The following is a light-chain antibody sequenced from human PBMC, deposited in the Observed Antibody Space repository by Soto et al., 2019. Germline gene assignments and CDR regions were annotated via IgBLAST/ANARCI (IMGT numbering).Light chain of an antibody. V-gene: IGKV3-20*01. CDR2: VPS. CDR1: QSISSNY. CDR3: QQYGSSLIT. J-gene: IGKJ5*01. Sequence: EIVWTQSPGTLSLSPGERATLSCRASQSISSNYLAWYQQKPGQAPRLLIYVPSSRASGIPDRFSGSGSGTDFTLTISKLEPEDFAVYYCQQYGSSLITFGQGTRLEIK.